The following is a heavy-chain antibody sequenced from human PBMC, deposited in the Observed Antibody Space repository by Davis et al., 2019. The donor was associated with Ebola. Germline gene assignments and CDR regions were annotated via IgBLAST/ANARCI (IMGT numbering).Heavy chain of an antibody. CDR2: ISGSGGST. V-gene: IGHV3-23*01. CDR1: GFTFSSYA. Sequence: GESLKISCAASGFTFSSYAMHWVRQAPGKGLEWVSAISGSGGSTYYADSVKGRFTISRDNSKNTLYLQMNSLRAEDTAVYYCAKREYWFDPWGQGTLVTVSS. CDR3: AKREYWFDP. D-gene: IGHD2/OR15-2a*01. J-gene: IGHJ5*02.